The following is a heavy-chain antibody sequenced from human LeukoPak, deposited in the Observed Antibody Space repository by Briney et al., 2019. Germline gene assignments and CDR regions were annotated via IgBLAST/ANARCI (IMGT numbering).Heavy chain of an antibody. D-gene: IGHD6-13*01. J-gene: IGHJ3*02. CDR3: ARDSEHSSSFAFDI. CDR2: IKQDGSEK. Sequence: GSLRLSCAASGFTFSSYWMSWVRQAPGKGLEWVANIKQDGSEKYYVDPVKGRFTISRDDAKNSLYLQMNSLRAEDTAMYYCARDSEHSSSFAFDIWGQGTMVTVSS. V-gene: IGHV3-7*01. CDR1: GFTFSSYW.